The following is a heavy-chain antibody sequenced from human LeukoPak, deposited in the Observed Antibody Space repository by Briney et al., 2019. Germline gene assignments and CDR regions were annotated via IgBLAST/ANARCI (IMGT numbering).Heavy chain of an antibody. CDR2: ISGSGGST. CDR3: AKDRLIQLWPPYAFDI. J-gene: IGHJ3*02. Sequence: PGGSLRLSCAASGFTFSSYAMSWVRQAPGKGLEWVSAISGSGGSTYYADSVKGRFTISRDNSKNTLYLQMNSLRAEDTAVYYCAKDRLIQLWPPYAFDIWGQGTMVTVSS. D-gene: IGHD5-18*01. V-gene: IGHV3-23*01. CDR1: GFTFSSYA.